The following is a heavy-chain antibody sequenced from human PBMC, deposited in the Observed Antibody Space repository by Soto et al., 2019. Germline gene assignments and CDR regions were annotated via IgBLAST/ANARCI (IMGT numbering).Heavy chain of an antibody. CDR1: GFTFSSYS. CDR3: ARALAPVVAGTGWFDP. D-gene: IGHD6-19*01. J-gene: IGHJ5*02. Sequence: GGSLRLSCAASGFTFSSYSMNWVRQAPEKGLEWVSSISSSSSYIYYADSVKGRFTISRDNAKNSLYLQMNSLRAEDTAVYYCARALAPVVAGTGWFDPWGQGTLVTVSS. CDR2: ISSSSSYI. V-gene: IGHV3-21*01.